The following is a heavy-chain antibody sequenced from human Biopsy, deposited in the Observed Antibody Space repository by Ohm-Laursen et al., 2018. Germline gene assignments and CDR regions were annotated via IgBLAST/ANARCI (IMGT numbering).Heavy chain of an antibody. J-gene: IGHJ6*02. V-gene: IGHV3-21*01. Sequence: SLRLSCAASGFSVSSYGMNWVRQAPGKGLEWLSYISETSSHIYDADSVRGRFTAARDIAKNSLYLQLNSLRVEDTAVYYCARDSSRRAREGGMDVWGQGTTVTVSS. D-gene: IGHD6-6*01. CDR2: ISETSSHI. CDR1: GFSVSSYG. CDR3: ARDSSRRAREGGMDV.